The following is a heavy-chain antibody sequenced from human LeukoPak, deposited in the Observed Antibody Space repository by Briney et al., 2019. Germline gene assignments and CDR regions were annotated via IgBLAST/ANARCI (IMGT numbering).Heavy chain of an antibody. CDR1: GFTFSSYA. Sequence: GGSLRLSCAASGFTFSSYAMSWVRQAPGKGLEWVSAISGSGGSTYYADSVKGRFTISRDNSKNTLYLQMNSLRAEDTAVYYCAKDLADNYDILTGYDYWGQGTLVTVSS. CDR3: AKDLADNYDILTGYDY. J-gene: IGHJ4*02. CDR2: ISGSGGST. D-gene: IGHD3-9*01. V-gene: IGHV3-23*01.